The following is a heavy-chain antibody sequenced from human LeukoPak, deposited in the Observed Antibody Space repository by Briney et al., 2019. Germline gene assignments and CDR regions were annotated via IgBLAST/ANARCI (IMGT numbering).Heavy chain of an antibody. V-gene: IGHV1-69*05. J-gene: IGHJ6*03. CDR2: IIPIFGTA. CDR1: GGTFSSYA. CDR3: AGEAAAATPSYYYYYMDV. Sequence: SVKVSCKASGGTFSSYAISWVRQAPGQGLEWMGGIIPIFGTANYAQKFQGRVTITTDESTSTAYMELSSLRSEDTAVYYCAGEAAAATPSYYYYYMDVWGKGTTVTVSS. D-gene: IGHD6-13*01.